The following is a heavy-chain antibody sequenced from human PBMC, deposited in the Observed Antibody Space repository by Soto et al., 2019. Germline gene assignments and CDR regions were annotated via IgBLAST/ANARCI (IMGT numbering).Heavy chain of an antibody. V-gene: IGHV1-18*01. Sequence: ASVKVSCKASGYTFTSYGISWVRQAPGQGLEWMGWISAYNGNTNYAQKLQGRVTMTTDTSTSTAYMELRSLRSDDTAVYYCARHIWFGEFNDAFDIWGQGTMVTVSS. CDR3: ARHIWFGEFNDAFDI. CDR1: GYTFTSYG. D-gene: IGHD3-10*01. J-gene: IGHJ3*02. CDR2: ISAYNGNT.